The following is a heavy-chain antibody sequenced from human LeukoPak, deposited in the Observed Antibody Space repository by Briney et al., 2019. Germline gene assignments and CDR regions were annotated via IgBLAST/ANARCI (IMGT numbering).Heavy chain of an antibody. CDR2: IYPGDSET. V-gene: IGHV5-51*01. D-gene: IGHD5-12*01. CDR1: GYRFTSYW. Sequence: GESLKISCKASGYRFTSYWIGWVRQMPGKGLEWMGIIYPGDSETKYSPSLQGQVTISADKSISIAYLRWSSLKASDTAMYYCARTVATRAAIDYWGQGTLVTVSS. CDR3: ARTVATRAAIDY. J-gene: IGHJ4*02.